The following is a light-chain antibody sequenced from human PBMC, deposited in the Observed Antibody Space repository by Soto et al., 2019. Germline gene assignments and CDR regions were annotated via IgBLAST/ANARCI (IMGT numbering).Light chain of an antibody. CDR2: DAS. Sequence: AIQLTQAPSSLSASVGDRVTITCRASQGISSALAWYQQKPGKAPKLLIYDASSLESGVPSRFSGSGSGTDFTLTISSLPHEEFATYYCQQYNSYPIPFGQGTRLAIK. CDR3: QQYNSYPIP. V-gene: IGKV1-13*02. CDR1: QGISSA. J-gene: IGKJ5*01.